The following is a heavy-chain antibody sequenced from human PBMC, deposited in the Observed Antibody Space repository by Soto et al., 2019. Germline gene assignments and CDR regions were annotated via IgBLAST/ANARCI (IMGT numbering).Heavy chain of an antibody. CDR2: ISGSSGST. V-gene: IGHV3-23*01. D-gene: IGHD5-18*01. J-gene: IGHJ6*02. Sequence: EVQLLESGGGLVQPGGSLRLSCAASGFTFSSYAMSWVRQAPGKWLEWVSAISGSSGSTYYADSVKGRFTISIDNSKNTLYLQMNSLRAEDTAVYYCAKVSVGYSYGFESYYYYGMDVWGQGTTVTVSS. CDR3: AKVSVGYSYGFESYYYYGMDV. CDR1: GFTFSSYA.